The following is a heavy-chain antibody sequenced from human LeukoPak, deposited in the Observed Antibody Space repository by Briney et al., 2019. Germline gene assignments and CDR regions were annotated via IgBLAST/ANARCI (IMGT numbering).Heavy chain of an antibody. J-gene: IGHJ4*02. D-gene: IGHD2-2*02. CDR2: INRSGSS. CDR1: GGSFSGYY. CDR3: ARWSRYCSSTSCYTRFDY. V-gene: IGHV4-34*01. Sequence: SGSLTLTCAVSGGSFSGYYWSWIRQPPGKGLEWVGEINRSGSSNYYPAFKSRGTISVDTSKNQFSLKLSSVTAADTAVYYCARWSRYCSSTSCYTRFDYWGQGTLVTVSA.